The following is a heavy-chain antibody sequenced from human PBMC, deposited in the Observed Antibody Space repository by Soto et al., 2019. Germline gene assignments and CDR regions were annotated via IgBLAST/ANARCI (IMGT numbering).Heavy chain of an antibody. J-gene: IGHJ5*02. CDR3: ATGESGGQNCLDP. CDR1: GGSISSGGYS. V-gene: IGHV4-30-2*01. CDR2: IYHSGST. Sequence: PSETLSLTCAVSGGSISSGGYSWSWIRQPPGKGLEWVGYIYHSGSTYYNPSLKSRVTISVDRSKNQFSMKLSSVTAADTAVSYCATGESGGQNCLDPSGQGTLVTVSS. D-gene: IGHD3-10*01.